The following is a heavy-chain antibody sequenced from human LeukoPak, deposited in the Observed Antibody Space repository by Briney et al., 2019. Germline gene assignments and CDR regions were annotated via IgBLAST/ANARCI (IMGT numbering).Heavy chain of an antibody. J-gene: IGHJ3*02. CDR1: GDSVSRNRAT. Sequence: SQTLSLTCVISGDSVSRNRATWNWIRQSPSRSLEWLGRTYYMSKWYNDYAVSVKSRITINPDTSKNQFSLQLNSMTPEDTAVYFCAADIAVAGHAFDIWGQGTMVTVSS. CDR3: AADIAVAGHAFDI. V-gene: IGHV6-1*01. D-gene: IGHD6-19*01. CDR2: TYYMSKWYN.